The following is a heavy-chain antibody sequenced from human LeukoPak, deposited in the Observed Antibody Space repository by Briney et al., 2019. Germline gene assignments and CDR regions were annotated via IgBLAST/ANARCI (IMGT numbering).Heavy chain of an antibody. CDR3: AKEIYSSKWGVFDY. D-gene: IGHD6-13*01. Sequence: GGSLRLSCAASGFTFSSYGMHWVRQAPGKGLEWVAIISYDGDNKYYADSVKGRFTISRDNSGNTLYLQMNSLRAEDTAVYYCAKEIYSSKWGVFDYWGQGTLVTVSS. V-gene: IGHV3-30*18. CDR2: ISYDGDNK. J-gene: IGHJ4*02. CDR1: GFTFSSYG.